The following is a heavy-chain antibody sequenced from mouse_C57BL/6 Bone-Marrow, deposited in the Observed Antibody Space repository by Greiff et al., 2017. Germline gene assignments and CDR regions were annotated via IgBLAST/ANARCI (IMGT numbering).Heavy chain of an antibody. CDR2: INPNNGGT. CDR3: AREGLRSYYFDY. J-gene: IGHJ2*01. CDR1: GYTFTDYY. D-gene: IGHD2-4*01. Sequence: EVQLQQSGPELVKPGASVKISCKASGYTFTDYYMIWVKQSHGKSLEWIGDINPNNGGTSYNQKFKGKATLTVAKSSSTAYMELRSLTSEDSAVYYCAREGLRSYYFDYWGQGTTLTVSS. V-gene: IGHV1-26*01.